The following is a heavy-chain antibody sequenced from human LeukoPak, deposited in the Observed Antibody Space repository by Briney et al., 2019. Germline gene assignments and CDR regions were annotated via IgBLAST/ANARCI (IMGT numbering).Heavy chain of an antibody. CDR1: GFTFSSNY. V-gene: IGHV3-66*01. J-gene: IGHJ4*02. CDR3: ARDKQDYDSSGYYDY. CDR2: ICSGGST. D-gene: IGHD3-22*01. Sequence: GVSLRLSCAASGFTFSSNYMSWVPQPPGNVLDTVPVICSGGSTYYADSVKGRFTISRDNSKNTLYLQMNSLRAEDTAVYYCARDKQDYDSSGYYDYWGQGTLVTVSS.